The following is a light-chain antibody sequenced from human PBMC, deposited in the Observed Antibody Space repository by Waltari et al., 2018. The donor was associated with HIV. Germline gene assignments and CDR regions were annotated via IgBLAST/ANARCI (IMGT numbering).Light chain of an antibody. V-gene: IGLV2-18*01. CDR3: SLYTSSSTPYVV. CDR1: SSDVGSYNR. Sequence: QSALTQPPSVSGSPGQSVTISCTGTSSDVGSYNRVSWYQQPPGTAPKIMIYEVSNRPSGVPDRFSGSKSGNTASLTISGLQAEDEADYYCSLYTSSSTPYVVFGGGTKLTVL. J-gene: IGLJ2*01. CDR2: EVS.